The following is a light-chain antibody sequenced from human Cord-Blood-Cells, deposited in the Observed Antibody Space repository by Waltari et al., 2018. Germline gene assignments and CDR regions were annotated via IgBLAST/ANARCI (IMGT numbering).Light chain of an antibody. CDR1: VLEKKY. J-gene: IGLJ2*01. CDR2: KDR. CDR3: YSAADNNLV. V-gene: IGLV3-27*01. Sequence: SYGLTQPSSVSVSPGQTARTTCPGDVLEKKYARWFQQKPGQAPVLVIYKDRERPSGIPERFSGSSSGTTVTLTISGAQVEDEADYYCYSAADNNLVFGGGTKLTVL.